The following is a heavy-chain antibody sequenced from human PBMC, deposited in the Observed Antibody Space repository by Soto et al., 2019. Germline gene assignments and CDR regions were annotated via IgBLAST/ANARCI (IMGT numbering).Heavy chain of an antibody. Sequence: EVQLVESGGGLVQPGGSLRLSCAASGFTVSSHYMSWVRQAPGKGLEWVSVIYSGGSTYYTDSVKGRFTISRDNSKNTLFLQMNSLRAEDTAEYYCARDYYGGNSRYFDLWGRGTLVTVSS. CDR3: ARDYYGGNSRYFDL. D-gene: IGHD3-22*01. J-gene: IGHJ2*01. V-gene: IGHV3-66*01. CDR1: GFTVSSHY. CDR2: IYSGGST.